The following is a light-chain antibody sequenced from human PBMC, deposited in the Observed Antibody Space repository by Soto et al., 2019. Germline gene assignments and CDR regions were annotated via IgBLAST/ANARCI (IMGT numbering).Light chain of an antibody. V-gene: IGLV2-23*01. J-gene: IGLJ2*01. CDR1: RSDVGSYNL. CDR3: SSYAGSGTSDVV. Sequence: QSALTQPASVSGSPGQSITISCTGTRSDVGSYNLVSWYQQHPGKAPKLMIYEGSKRPSGGSDRFSGSKSGNTASLTISGLQAEDEADYYCSSYAGSGTSDVVFGGGTKLTVL. CDR2: EGS.